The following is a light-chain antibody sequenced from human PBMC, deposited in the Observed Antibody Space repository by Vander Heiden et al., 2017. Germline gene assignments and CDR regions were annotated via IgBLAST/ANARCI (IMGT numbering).Light chain of an antibody. V-gene: IGKV4-1*01. CDR3: HQDYSTPLT. CDR1: QSVLYSSNNKNY. J-gene: IGKJ4*01. CDR2: WAS. Sequence: DIVMTQSPDSLAVSLSERATINCKSSQSVLYSSNNKNYLAWYQQKPGQPPKLLIYWASTRESGVPDRFSGSGSGTDFTLTISSLQAEDVAVYYCHQDYSTPLTFGGGTKVEIK.